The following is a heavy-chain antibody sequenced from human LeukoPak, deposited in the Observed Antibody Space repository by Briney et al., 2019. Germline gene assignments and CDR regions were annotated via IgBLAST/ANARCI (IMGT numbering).Heavy chain of an antibody. CDR3: ARRLTQYDCFDP. CDR1: GDSVSSNSVT. V-gene: IGHV6-1*01. Sequence: SQTLSLTCAISGDSVSSNSVTWNWIRQSPSRGLGWLGRTYYRSTWYNDYAVSVRGRITVNPDTSKNQFSLHLNSVTPEDTAVYYCARRLTQYDCFDPWGQGILVTVSS. D-gene: IGHD2-2*01. CDR2: TYYRSTWYN. J-gene: IGHJ5*02.